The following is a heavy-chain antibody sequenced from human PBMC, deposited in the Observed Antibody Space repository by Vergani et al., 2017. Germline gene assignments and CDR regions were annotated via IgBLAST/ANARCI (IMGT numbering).Heavy chain of an antibody. CDR1: GGSISSYY. J-gene: IGHJ3*02. CDR3: ARNPYCGGNCYADAFDI. D-gene: IGHD2-21*01. CDR2: IYYSGIT. Sequence: QVQLQESGPGLVKPSETLSLTCTVSGGSISSYYWSWIRQPPGKGLEWIGYIYYSGITNYNPSLKSRVTISLDTSKNQFSLKLSSVTTADTAVYYCARNPYCGGNCYADAFDIWGQGTMVTVSS. V-gene: IGHV4-59*01.